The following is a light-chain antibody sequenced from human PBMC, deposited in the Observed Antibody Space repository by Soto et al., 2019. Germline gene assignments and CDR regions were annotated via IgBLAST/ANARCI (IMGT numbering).Light chain of an antibody. J-gene: IGLJ6*01. CDR2: EVR. CDR1: NTDGGGYNY. Sequence: QSALTQPASVSGSPGQSITVSCTGTNTDGGGYNYVSWYQHRPGKAPRLMIYEVRNRLSGVSNRFSGSKSGNTASLTISGLQSEDEADYYCTSYTPTGALVFGSGTKVTVL. V-gene: IGLV2-14*01. CDR3: TSYTPTGALV.